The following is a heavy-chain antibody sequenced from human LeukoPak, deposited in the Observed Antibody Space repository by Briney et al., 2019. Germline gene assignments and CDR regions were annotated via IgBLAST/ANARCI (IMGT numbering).Heavy chain of an antibody. Sequence: SETLSLTCAVYGGSFSGYYWSWIRHPPGKGLEWIGGINHSGSTNYNPSLKSRVTISVDTSKNQFSLKLSSVTAADTAVYYCARDKRPSSGYYYFDYWGQGTLVTVSS. CDR3: ARDKRPSSGYYYFDY. D-gene: IGHD3-22*01. J-gene: IGHJ4*02. CDR1: GGSFSGYY. CDR2: INHSGST. V-gene: IGHV4-34*01.